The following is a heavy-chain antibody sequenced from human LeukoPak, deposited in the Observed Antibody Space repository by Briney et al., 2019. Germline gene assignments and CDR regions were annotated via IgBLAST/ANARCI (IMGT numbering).Heavy chain of an antibody. CDR2: ISSSSSYI. J-gene: IGHJ4*02. CDR1: GFTFSSYS. CDR3: ARDRDSGSSLDY. V-gene: IGHV3-21*01. Sequence: GGSLTLSSAASGFTFSSYSMNWVRQAPGKGLEWVSSISSSSSYIYYADSVKGRFTISRDNAKNSLYLQMNSLRAEDTAVYYCARDRDSGSSLDYWGQGTLVTVPS. D-gene: IGHD1-26*01.